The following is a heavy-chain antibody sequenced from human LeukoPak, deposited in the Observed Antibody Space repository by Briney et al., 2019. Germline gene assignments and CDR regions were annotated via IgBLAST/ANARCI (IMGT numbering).Heavy chain of an antibody. Sequence: ASVNVSCKASGGTFSSYAISWVRQAPGQGLEWMGGIIPIFGTANYAQKFQDRVTITADESTSTAYMELSSLRSEDKAVYYCARDCSSTSCQMGDSGYDLYYYYGMDVWGKGTTVTVSS. CDR2: IIPIFGTA. CDR1: GGTFSSYA. D-gene: IGHD2-2*01. J-gene: IGHJ6*04. CDR3: ARDCSSTSCQMGDSGYDLYYYYGMDV. V-gene: IGHV1-69*13.